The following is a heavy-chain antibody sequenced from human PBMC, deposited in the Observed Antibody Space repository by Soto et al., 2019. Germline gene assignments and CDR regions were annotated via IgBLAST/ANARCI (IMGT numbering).Heavy chain of an antibody. CDR1: GFTFSSYG. V-gene: IGHV3-21*01. CDR3: AREWANY. D-gene: IGHD1-26*01. CDR2: ITGSSAYI. J-gene: IGHJ4*02. Sequence: LRLSCAASGFTFSSYGMNWVRQAPGKGLEWVSSITGSSAYIHYADSVRGRFTISRDNAKNSLYLQMNSLRAEDTAVYYCAREWANYWGQGTLVTVSS.